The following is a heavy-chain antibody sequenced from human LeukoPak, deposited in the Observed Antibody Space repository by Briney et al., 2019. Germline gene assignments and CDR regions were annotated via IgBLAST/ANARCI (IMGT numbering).Heavy chain of an antibody. CDR2: IYPGDSDT. J-gene: IGHJ3*02. V-gene: IGHV5-51*01. Sequence: GESLKISCEGSGYSFNKYWIAWVRQVPGKGLEWMGIIYPGDSDTRYDPSFRGQVTISADRSTSTPYLEWHSLKASDTAMYYCARLMCSGDTCYSLYAFDIWGQGTMVTVSS. CDR1: GYSFNKYW. CDR3: ARLMCSGDTCYSLYAFDI. D-gene: IGHD2-15*01.